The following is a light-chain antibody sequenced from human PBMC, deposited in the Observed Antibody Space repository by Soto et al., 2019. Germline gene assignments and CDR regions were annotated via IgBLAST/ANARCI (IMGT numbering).Light chain of an antibody. CDR1: QSVASNF. Sequence: ETELTQSPGSLSLSPGERATLSCRASQSVASNFLGWYQQKPGQAPKLLIYDASSRATGIPDRFSGSGSGTDFTLTISRLEPEDFAMYYCQQYANAPLTFGGGTKVDI. CDR2: DAS. J-gene: IGKJ4*01. V-gene: IGKV3-20*01. CDR3: QQYANAPLT.